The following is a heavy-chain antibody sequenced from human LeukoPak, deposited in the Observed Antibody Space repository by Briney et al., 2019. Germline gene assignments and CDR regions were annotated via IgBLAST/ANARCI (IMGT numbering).Heavy chain of an antibody. Sequence: GGSLRLSCAASGFTFSSYGMHWVRQAPGRGLEWVAGISYDGSNKDYADSVKDRFTISRDNSKNTLYLQMNSLRAEDTAVYYCAKDWITMVRGVIPPGLDHWGQGTLVTVSS. CDR2: ISYDGSNK. J-gene: IGHJ4*02. D-gene: IGHD3-10*01. CDR3: AKDWITMVRGVIPPGLDH. CDR1: GFTFSSYG. V-gene: IGHV3-30-3*01.